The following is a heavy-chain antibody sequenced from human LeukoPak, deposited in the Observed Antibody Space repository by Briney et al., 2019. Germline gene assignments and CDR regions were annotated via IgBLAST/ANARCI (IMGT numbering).Heavy chain of an antibody. Sequence: GASVKGSCKASGYTFTRYDINWVRQATGQGLEWMGWMNPNSGNTGYAQKFQGRVTMTRNTSISTAYMELSSLRSEDTAVYYCARGRFQDFGDYYYGMDVWGQGTTVTVSS. CDR1: GYTFTRYD. J-gene: IGHJ6*02. D-gene: IGHD3-10*01. V-gene: IGHV1-8*01. CDR3: ARGRFQDFGDYYYGMDV. CDR2: MNPNSGNT.